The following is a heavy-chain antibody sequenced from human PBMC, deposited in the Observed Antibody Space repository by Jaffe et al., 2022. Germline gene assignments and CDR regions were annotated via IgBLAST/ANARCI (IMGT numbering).Heavy chain of an antibody. Sequence: QVQLQESGPGLVKPSQTLSLTCTVSGGSISSGSYYWSWIRQPAGKGLEWIGRIYTSGSTNYNPSLKSRVTISVDTSKNQFSLKLSSVTAADTAVYYCARAVRPGVGAFDIWGQGTMVTVSS. CDR2: IYTSGST. CDR3: ARAVRPGVGAFDI. V-gene: IGHV4-61*02. J-gene: IGHJ3*02. D-gene: IGHD3-16*01. CDR1: GGSISSGSYY.